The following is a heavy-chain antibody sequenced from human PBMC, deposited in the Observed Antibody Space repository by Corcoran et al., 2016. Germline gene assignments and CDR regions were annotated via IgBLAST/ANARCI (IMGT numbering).Heavy chain of an antibody. CDR2: IIPIFGTA. D-gene: IGHD3-22*01. CDR3: ARPISGSGYYDYYYYYGMDV. CDR1: GGTFSSYA. J-gene: IGHJ6*02. V-gene: IGHV1-69*01. Sequence: QVQLVQSGAEVKKPGSSVKVSCKASGGTFSSYAISWVRQAPGQGLEWMGGIIPIFGTANYAQKFQGRVTITADESTSTAYRELSSLISEDTAVYYCARPISGSGYYDYYYYYGMDVWGQGTTVTVSS.